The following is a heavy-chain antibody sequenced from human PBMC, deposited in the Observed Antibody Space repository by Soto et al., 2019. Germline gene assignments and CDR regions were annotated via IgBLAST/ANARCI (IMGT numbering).Heavy chain of an antibody. CDR3: ATYALLSGGYYYYMDV. Sequence: PGGSLRLSCAASGFTFSSYGMHWVRQAPGKGLEWAAVIWYDGSNKYYADSVKGRFTISRDNSKNTLYLQMNSLRAEDTAVYYCATYALLSGGYYYYMDVWGKGTTVTVSS. V-gene: IGHV3-33*01. CDR2: IWYDGSNK. D-gene: IGHD2-8*01. J-gene: IGHJ6*03. CDR1: GFTFSSYG.